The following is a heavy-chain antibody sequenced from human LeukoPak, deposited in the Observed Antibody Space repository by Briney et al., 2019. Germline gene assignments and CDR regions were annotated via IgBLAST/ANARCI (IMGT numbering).Heavy chain of an antibody. J-gene: IGHJ4*02. D-gene: IGHD6-13*01. CDR2: IKQDGSEK. CDR1: GFTFSSYS. CDR3: AREPYSTSWLDS. Sequence: PGGSLRLSCAASGFTFSSYSMNWVRQAPGKGLEWVANIKQDGSEKYYVDSVKGRFTISRDNAKNSLYLQMHSLRAEDTAVYYCAREPYSTSWLDSWGQGTLVTVSS. V-gene: IGHV3-7*03.